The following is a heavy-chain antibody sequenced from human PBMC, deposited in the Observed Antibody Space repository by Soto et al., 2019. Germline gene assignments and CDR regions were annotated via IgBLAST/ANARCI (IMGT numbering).Heavy chain of an antibody. D-gene: IGHD6-13*01. V-gene: IGHV3-30-3*01. CDR1: GFTFSSYA. CDR2: ISYDGSNK. J-gene: IGHJ5*01. CDR3: ARTSSXLVRGHVDS. Sequence: LSCAASGFTFSSYAMHWVRQAPGKGLEWVAVISYDGSNKYYADSVKGRFTISRDDSKNTLYLQMNSLRAEDTAVYYCARTSSXLVRGHVDSW.